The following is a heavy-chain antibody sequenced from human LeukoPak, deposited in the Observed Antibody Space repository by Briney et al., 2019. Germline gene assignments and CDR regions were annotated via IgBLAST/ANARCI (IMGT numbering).Heavy chain of an antibody. CDR2: ISWNSGSI. CDR1: GFTFDDYA. J-gene: IGHJ4*02. CDR3: AKDIGPGYKGSFDY. Sequence: GGSLRLSCAASGFTFDDYAMHWVRQAPGKGLEWVSGISWNSGSIGYADSVKGRFTISRDNAKNSLYLQMNSLRVEDTALYYCAKDIGPGYKGSFDYWGQGTLVTVSS. V-gene: IGHV3-9*01. D-gene: IGHD5-24*01.